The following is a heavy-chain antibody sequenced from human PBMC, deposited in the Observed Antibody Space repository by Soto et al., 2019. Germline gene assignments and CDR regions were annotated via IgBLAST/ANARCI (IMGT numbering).Heavy chain of an antibody. CDR3: AKDRDYPRDQFHY. CDR1: GFTFTYYA. Sequence: EVQLLESGGGLVQPGGSLRLSCTASGFTFTYYAFSWVRQAPGKGLEWVSAISANGKGIYYADSVRGRFTISRDNSKNTVFLHMDSLRAEDTAVYYCAKDRDYPRDQFHYWGQGTLVTVSS. D-gene: IGHD2-2*01. V-gene: IGHV3-23*01. J-gene: IGHJ4*02. CDR2: ISANGKGI.